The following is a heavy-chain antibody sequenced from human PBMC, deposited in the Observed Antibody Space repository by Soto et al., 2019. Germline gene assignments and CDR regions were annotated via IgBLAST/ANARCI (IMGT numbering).Heavy chain of an antibody. CDR3: AREDYYDSSGYYGYFDY. CDR2: IIPIFGTA. CDR1: GGTFSSYA. V-gene: IGHV1-69*06. J-gene: IGHJ4*02. Sequence: GASVKVSCKASGGTFSSYAISWVRQAPGQGLEWMGGIIPIFGTANYAQKFQGRVTITADKSTSTAYMELSSLRSEDTAVYYCAREDYYDSSGYYGYFDYWGQGTLVTVS. D-gene: IGHD3-22*01.